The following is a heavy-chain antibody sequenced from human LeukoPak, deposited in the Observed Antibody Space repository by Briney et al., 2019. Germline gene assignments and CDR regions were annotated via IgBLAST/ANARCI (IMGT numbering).Heavy chain of an antibody. CDR2: ISSGGSPI. D-gene: IGHD3-10*01. J-gene: IGHJ4*02. CDR3: ARAANYYGSGSYTAY. V-gene: IGHV3-11*01. CDR1: GFTFSDYY. Sequence: GGSLRLSCAASGFTFSDYYMSWIRQAPEKGLEWVSYISSGGSPIYYADSVKGRFTISRDNAKKSLYLQMNSLRADDTAVYYCARAANYYGSGSYTAYWGQGTLVTVSS.